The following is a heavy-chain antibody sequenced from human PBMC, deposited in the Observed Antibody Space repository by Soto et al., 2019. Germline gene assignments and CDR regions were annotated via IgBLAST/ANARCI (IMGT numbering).Heavy chain of an antibody. D-gene: IGHD2-2*01. Sequence: EVQLLESGGGLVQPGGSLRLSCAASGFTFSNYAMNWVRQAPGKGLEWVSTISGSGGSTYYADSVKGRFTISRDNSKKTLYLQMNSLRAEDTAVYYCANRRAHCGSTSCLDCWGQGTLVTVSS. CDR1: GFTFSNYA. J-gene: IGHJ4*02. CDR2: ISGSGGST. V-gene: IGHV3-23*01. CDR3: ANRRAHCGSTSCLDC.